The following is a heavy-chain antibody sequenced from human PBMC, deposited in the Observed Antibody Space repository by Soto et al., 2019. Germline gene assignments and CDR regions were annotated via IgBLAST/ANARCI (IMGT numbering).Heavy chain of an antibody. Sequence: QVQLVQSGAEVRKPGASVKVSCKASGYIFSGNYLHWVRRAPGQGLEWMAWINAKNGATNHAQKFRGRATVTRDTSISTTYLELSGLTSDDTAVYYCARAREDSSGWFDHWGQGTQVTVSP. D-gene: IGHD6-19*01. V-gene: IGHV1-2*02. J-gene: IGHJ5*02. CDR3: ARAREDSSGWFDH. CDR2: INAKNGAT. CDR1: GYIFSGNY.